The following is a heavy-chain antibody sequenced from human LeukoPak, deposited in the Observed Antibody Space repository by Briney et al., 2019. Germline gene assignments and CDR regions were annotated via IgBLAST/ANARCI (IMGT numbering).Heavy chain of an antibody. CDR2: IRYDGSNK. J-gene: IGHJ3*02. CDR1: GFTFSSYG. Sequence: GSLRLSCAASGFTFSSYGMHWVRQAPGKGLEWVAFIRYDGSNKYYADSVKGRFTISRDNSKNTLYLQMNSLRAEDTAVYYCAKDLAGSGYYPDAFDIWGQGTMVTVSS. V-gene: IGHV3-30*02. D-gene: IGHD3-22*01. CDR3: AKDLAGSGYYPDAFDI.